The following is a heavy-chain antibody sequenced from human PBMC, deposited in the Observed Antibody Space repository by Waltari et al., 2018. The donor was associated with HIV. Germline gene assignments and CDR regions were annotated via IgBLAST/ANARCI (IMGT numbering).Heavy chain of an antibody. D-gene: IGHD1-26*01. J-gene: IGHJ6*02. CDR3: ARVEVMGATPRPLGYYYYGMDV. V-gene: IGHV3-33*01. CDR1: GFTFSSYG. Sequence: QVQLVESGGGVVQPGRSLRLSCAASGFTFSSYGMHWVRQAPGKGLEWVAVIWYDGSNKYYADSVKGRFTISRDNSKNTLYLQMNSLRAEDTAVYYCARVEVMGATPRPLGYYYYGMDVWGQGTTVTVSS. CDR2: IWYDGSNK.